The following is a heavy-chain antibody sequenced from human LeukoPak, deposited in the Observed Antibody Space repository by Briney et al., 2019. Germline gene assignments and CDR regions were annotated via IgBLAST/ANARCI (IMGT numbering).Heavy chain of an antibody. CDR1: GYSISSGYL. CDR3: ARDPRWLTPDCTTTSCYENYFDP. Sequence: SETLSLTCVVSGYSISSGYLWAWIRQSPGKGLEWIGSIYHNGSAHYNPSLKSRVTISLETSKNQFSLKLFSVTAADAAVYYCARDPRWLTPDCTTTSCYENYFDPWGQGTLVTVSS. J-gene: IGHJ5*02. CDR2: IYHNGSA. D-gene: IGHD2-2*01. V-gene: IGHV4-38-2*02.